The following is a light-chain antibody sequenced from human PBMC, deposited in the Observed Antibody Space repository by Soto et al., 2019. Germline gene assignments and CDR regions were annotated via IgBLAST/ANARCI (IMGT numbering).Light chain of an antibody. Sequence: EIVMTQSPATLSVSPGERATLSCRASQSVSSSYLAWYQQKPGQAPRLLIYGASSRATGIPDRFSGSGSGTDFTLTISRLEPEDFAVYYCQHYGGSPWTFGQGTKVDIK. CDR1: QSVSSSY. V-gene: IGKV3-20*01. CDR2: GAS. J-gene: IGKJ1*01. CDR3: QHYGGSPWT.